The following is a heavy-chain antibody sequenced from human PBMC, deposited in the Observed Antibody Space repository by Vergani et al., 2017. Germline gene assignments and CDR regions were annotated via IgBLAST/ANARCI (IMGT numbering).Heavy chain of an antibody. Sequence: QVQLVQSGAEVKKPGASVKVSCQASGYTFTSYGISWVRQAPGQGLEWMGWISGYNGNTNYVQKLQGRVTMTTDTSTSTAYMELRSLRSEDTAVYYCARDRYCSSTSCYTADYYYYYGMDVWGQGTTVTVSS. J-gene: IGHJ6*02. D-gene: IGHD2-2*02. CDR3: ARDRYCSSTSCYTADYYYYYGMDV. CDR2: ISGYNGNT. V-gene: IGHV1-18*04. CDR1: GYTFTSYG.